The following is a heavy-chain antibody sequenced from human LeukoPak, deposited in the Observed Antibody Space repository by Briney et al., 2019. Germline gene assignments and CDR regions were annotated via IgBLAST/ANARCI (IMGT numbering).Heavy chain of an antibody. V-gene: IGHV1-2*02. J-gene: IGHJ4*02. CDR1: GYTFTSYD. CDR2: INPNSGDT. Sequence: EASVKVSCKASGYTFTSYDINWVRQAPGQGFEGIGWINPNSGDTKYAQRIQGRVTMTRDTSISTAYIELSRLRSDDTAVYYCATLLSNAAFDYWGQGTLVAVSS. CDR3: ATLLSNAAFDY. D-gene: IGHD6-25*01.